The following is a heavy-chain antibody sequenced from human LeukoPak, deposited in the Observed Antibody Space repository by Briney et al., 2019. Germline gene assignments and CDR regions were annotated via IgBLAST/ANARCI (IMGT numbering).Heavy chain of an antibody. Sequence: SETLSLTCTVSGGSISSYYWSWIRQPAGKGLEWIGRIYTSGSTNYNPFLKSRVTMSVDTSKNQFSLKLSSVTAADTAVYYCARGLYYYDSSGYYYYYYMDVWGKGTTVTVSS. CDR1: GGSISSYY. CDR2: IYTSGST. J-gene: IGHJ6*03. D-gene: IGHD3-22*01. CDR3: ARGLYYYDSSGYYYYYYMDV. V-gene: IGHV4-4*07.